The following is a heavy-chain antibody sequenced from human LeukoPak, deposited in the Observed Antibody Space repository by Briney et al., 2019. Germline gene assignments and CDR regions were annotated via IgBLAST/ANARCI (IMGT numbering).Heavy chain of an antibody. CDR1: GGSLNDSD. J-gene: IGHJ4*02. V-gene: IGHV4-34*01. CDR3: ARVSDIMISFGGAISYFDY. CDR2: INPSGGT. D-gene: IGHD3-16*02. Sequence: PSETLSLTCTLYGGSLNDSDWSWIRQPPGKGLEWIGEINPSGGTHYNPSLWSGLTISIDTSKNKLSLQLTSVTAAATGVYFCARVSDIMISFGGAISYFDYWGQGALVTVTS.